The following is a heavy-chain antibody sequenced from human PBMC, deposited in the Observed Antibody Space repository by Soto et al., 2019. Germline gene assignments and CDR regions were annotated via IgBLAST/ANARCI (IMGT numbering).Heavy chain of an antibody. D-gene: IGHD1-20*01. V-gene: IGHV1-69*12. CDR3: ERGITGTVTYYYGLDV. CDR1: GGTFSSYA. CDR2: IIPIFGTA. Sequence: QVQLVQSGAEVKKPGSSMKVSCKASGGTFSSYAISWVRQAPGQGLEWMGGIIPIFGTADYAQKFQGRVTITADESTSTAYMELSSLRSEDTAVYYCERGITGTVTYYYGLDVWGQGTTVTVSS. J-gene: IGHJ6*02.